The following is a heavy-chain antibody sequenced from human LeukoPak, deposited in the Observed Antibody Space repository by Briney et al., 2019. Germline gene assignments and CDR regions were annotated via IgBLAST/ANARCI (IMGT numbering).Heavy chain of an antibody. CDR1: GFTFSSYS. D-gene: IGHD2-15*01. CDR2: ISSSSSTI. Sequence: GGSLRLSCAASGFTFSSYSMNWVRQAPGKGLEGVSYISSSSSTIYYADSVKGRFTISRDNAKNSLYLQMNSLRAEDTAVYYCARDERLGNCVYWGQGTLVTVSS. J-gene: IGHJ4*02. CDR3: ARDERLGNCVY. V-gene: IGHV3-48*01.